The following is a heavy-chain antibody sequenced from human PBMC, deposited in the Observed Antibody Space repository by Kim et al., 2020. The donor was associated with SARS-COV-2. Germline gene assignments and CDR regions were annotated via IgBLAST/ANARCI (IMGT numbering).Heavy chain of an antibody. V-gene: IGHV4-59*01. CDR1: GGSISSYY. CDR2: IYYSGST. CDR3: ARGQDGGNFDY. J-gene: IGHJ4*02. Sequence: SETLSLTCTVSGGSISSYYWSWIRQPPGKGLEWIGYIYYSGSTNYNPSLKSRVTISVDTSKNQFSLKLSSVTAADTAVYYCARGQDGGNFDYWGQGTLVT. D-gene: IGHD2-15*01.